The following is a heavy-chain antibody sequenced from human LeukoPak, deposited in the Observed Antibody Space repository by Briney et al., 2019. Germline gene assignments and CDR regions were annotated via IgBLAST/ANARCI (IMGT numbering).Heavy chain of an antibody. CDR3: AQRAQLPKRHFDY. J-gene: IGHJ4*02. CDR2: IYYSGST. Sequence: SETLSLTCTVSGVSISSGGYYWSWIRQHPGKGLEWIGYIYYSGSTYYNPSLKSRVTISVDTSKNQFSLKLSSVTAADTAVYYCAQRAQLPKRHFDYWGQGTLVTVSS. CDR1: GVSISSGGYY. D-gene: IGHD2-2*01. V-gene: IGHV4-31*03.